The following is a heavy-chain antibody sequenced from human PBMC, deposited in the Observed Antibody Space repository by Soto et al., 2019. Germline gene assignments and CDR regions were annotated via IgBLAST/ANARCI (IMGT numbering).Heavy chain of an antibody. J-gene: IGHJ4*02. D-gene: IGHD1-1*01. CDR3: ARDLGDGYNSLWY. CDR1: GGTFSSYA. Sequence: QVQLVQSGAEVKKPGSSVKVSCKASGGTFSSYAIRWVRQSPGQGLEWMGGIIPTFGTANYAQKCQRRVTSTADEARSKAYMELRSLRSEETAVYYGARDLGDGYNSLWYWGQGTLVTVSS. V-gene: IGHV1-69*12. CDR2: IIPTFGTA.